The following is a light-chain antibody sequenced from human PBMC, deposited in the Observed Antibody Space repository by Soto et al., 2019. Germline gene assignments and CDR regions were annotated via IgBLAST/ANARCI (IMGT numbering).Light chain of an antibody. J-gene: IGKJ2*01. CDR3: QQYNKWPPYT. CDR2: GAS. V-gene: IGKV3-15*01. Sequence: EIVMTQSPATLSVSPGERATLSCRASQSVSSNLAWYQQKPGQGPRLLIYGASTRATGIPARFSGSGSGTEFTLTISSLQSIDLAVYYCQQYNKWPPYTFGQGTKVEIK. CDR1: QSVSSN.